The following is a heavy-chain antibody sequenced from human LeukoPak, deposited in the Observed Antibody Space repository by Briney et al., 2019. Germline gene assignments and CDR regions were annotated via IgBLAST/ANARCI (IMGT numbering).Heavy chain of an antibody. Sequence: PSETLSLTCTVSGYSISSGYYWGWIRQPPGKGLEWIGSIYHSGSTYYNPSLKSRVTISVDTSKNQFSLKSSSVTAADTAVYYCATYCSTTSCYYYNGRDVWGQGTTVTVSS. V-gene: IGHV4-38-2*02. J-gene: IGHJ6*02. CDR2: IYHSGST. CDR3: ATYCSTTSCYYYNGRDV. D-gene: IGHD2-2*01. CDR1: GYSISSGYY.